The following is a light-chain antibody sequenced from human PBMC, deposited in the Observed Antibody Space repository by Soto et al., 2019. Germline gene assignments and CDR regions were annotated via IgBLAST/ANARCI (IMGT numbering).Light chain of an antibody. Sequence: QSVLTHPPSASGTPGQRVPISCSVSSSNIGSNYVYWYQQLPGTAPKLLIYRNNQRPSGVPDRFSGSKSGTSASLAISGLRSEEEADYYCAAWDDRLSVVFGGGTKLTVL. CDR1: SSNIGSNY. J-gene: IGLJ2*01. CDR3: AAWDDRLSVV. V-gene: IGLV1-47*01. CDR2: RNN.